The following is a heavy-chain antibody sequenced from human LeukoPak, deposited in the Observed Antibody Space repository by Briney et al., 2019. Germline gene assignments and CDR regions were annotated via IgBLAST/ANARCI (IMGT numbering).Heavy chain of an antibody. J-gene: IGHJ4*02. CDR2: ISYDGSER. D-gene: IGHD3-22*01. Sequence: GGSLRLSCAASGFTFSSYPMHWVRQAPGKGLEWVAVISYDGSERHYADPVKGRFTISRDNSKNTLYLQMNSLRAEDTAVYYCAREGSSGYYPYWGQGILVTVSS. CDR3: AREGSSGYYPY. V-gene: IGHV3-30-3*01. CDR1: GFTFSSYP.